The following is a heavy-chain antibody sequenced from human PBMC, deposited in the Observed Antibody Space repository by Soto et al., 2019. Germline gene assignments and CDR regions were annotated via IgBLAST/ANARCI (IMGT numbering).Heavy chain of an antibody. CDR2: ISPDGSEE. Sequence: PGGSLRLSCAAAGFTFSGYGMTWVRQAPGKGLEGVANISPDGSEEYYVDSVKGRFTISRDNAKNSLYLQMNSLRPEDTHSYYCEKGRGIHNGFDPWGQGTLVTVSS. V-gene: IGHV3-7*05. CDR3: EKGRGIHNGFDP. D-gene: IGHD6-13*01. CDR1: GFTFSGYG. J-gene: IGHJ5*02.